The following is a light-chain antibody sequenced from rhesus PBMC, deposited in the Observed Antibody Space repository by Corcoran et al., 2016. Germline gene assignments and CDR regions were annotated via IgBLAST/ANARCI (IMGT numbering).Light chain of an antibody. J-gene: IGKJ4*01. V-gene: IGKV1-25*01. Sequence: DIQMTQSPSSLSASVGDRVTITCRASQGISSYLAWYQQKPGKAPKLLIYAASTLQIGVPSRFSGSGSGTDFTLTISSLQPEDFATYYCQQHNSYPLTFGGGTKVELK. CDR2: AAS. CDR1: QGISSY. CDR3: QQHNSYPLT.